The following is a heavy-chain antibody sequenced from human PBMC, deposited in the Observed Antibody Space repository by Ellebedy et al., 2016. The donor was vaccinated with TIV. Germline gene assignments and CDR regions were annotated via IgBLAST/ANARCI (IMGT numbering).Heavy chain of an antibody. Sequence: PGGSLRLSCAASGFTFTNYTMTWVRQAPGKGLEWLSSISSGNSSIYYADSIQGRFTISRDNAKNSLYLQMNSLRPEDTALYYCVKSIGVTVMGAAGFDYWGQGTLVTVSS. CDR1: GFTFTNYT. J-gene: IGHJ4*02. V-gene: IGHV3-21*04. CDR3: VKSIGVTVMGAAGFDY. D-gene: IGHD4-17*01. CDR2: ISSGNSSI.